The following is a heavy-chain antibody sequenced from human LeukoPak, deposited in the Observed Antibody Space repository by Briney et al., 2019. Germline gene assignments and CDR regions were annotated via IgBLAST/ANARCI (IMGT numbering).Heavy chain of an antibody. D-gene: IGHD3-10*01. Sequence: SETLSLTCTVSGGSISSDGYYWNWIRQHPGKGLEWIGNIYYSGSTYYNPSLKSRVSISLDTSKNQCSLKITSVTAADTAVYYCARDGPQGSGGYYNTQPYWGQGVLVTVSS. CDR3: ARDGPQGSGGYYNTQPY. CDR2: IYYSGST. J-gene: IGHJ4*02. V-gene: IGHV4-31*03. CDR1: GGSISSDGYY.